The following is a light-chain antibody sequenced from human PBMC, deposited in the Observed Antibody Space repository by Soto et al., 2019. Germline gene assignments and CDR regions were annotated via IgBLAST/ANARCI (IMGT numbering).Light chain of an antibody. CDR1: QSVSSH. CDR2: DAS. Sequence: EIVLTQSPATLSLSPGERATLSCRASQSVSSHLGWYQQKPGPAPRLLIYDASQRATDIPARFSGSGSGTDFTLTISSLEPEDFAVYYCQQRSDWPLSFGGGTKVDIK. J-gene: IGKJ4*01. V-gene: IGKV3-11*01. CDR3: QQRSDWPLS.